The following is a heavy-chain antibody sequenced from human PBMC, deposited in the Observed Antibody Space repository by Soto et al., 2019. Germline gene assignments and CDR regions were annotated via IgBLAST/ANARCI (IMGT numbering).Heavy chain of an antibody. CDR1: GGSISNSNW. V-gene: IGHV4-4*02. J-gene: IGHJ4*02. CDR3: AHRPIVGAAI. CDR2: IYHTGST. Sequence: PSETLSLTCGVFGGSISNSNWWTWVRQPPGKGLEWIGEIYHTGSTNYNSSLMSRVTISLDKPNNQFSLKLSSVTAADTAVYYCAHRPIVGAAIWGQGTLVTAPQ. D-gene: IGHD1-26*01.